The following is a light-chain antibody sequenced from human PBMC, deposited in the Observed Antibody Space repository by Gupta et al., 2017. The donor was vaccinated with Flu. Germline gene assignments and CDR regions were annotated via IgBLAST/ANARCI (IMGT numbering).Light chain of an antibody. CDR1: QSISSY. Sequence: PSSLSASVGDRVTITCRASQSISSYLNWYQQKPGKAPKLLIYAASSLQSGVPSRFSGSGSGTDFTLTISSLQPEDFATYYCQQSDSTLYTFGQGTKLEIK. J-gene: IGKJ2*01. V-gene: IGKV1-39*01. CDR3: QQSDSTLYT. CDR2: AAS.